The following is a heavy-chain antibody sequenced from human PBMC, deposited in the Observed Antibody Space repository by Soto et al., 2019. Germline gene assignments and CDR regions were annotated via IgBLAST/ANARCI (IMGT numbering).Heavy chain of an antibody. J-gene: IGHJ5*02. Sequence: EVQLVEAGGGLVQRGGSPRLSCAASGFTFSSHAMSWVRQPPAKGLEGVSASGSSGATYYADSVKGRFIISRDNSKNTLYLEMNSLSPEDTGVYYCVKKGSGGNWFDPWGQGTLVTVS. CDR3: VKKGSGGNWFDP. V-gene: IGHV3-23*04. CDR2: SGSSGAT. CDR1: GFTFSSHA. D-gene: IGHD3-16*01.